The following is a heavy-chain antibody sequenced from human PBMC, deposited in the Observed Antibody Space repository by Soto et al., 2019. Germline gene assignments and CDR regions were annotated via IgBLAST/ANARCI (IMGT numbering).Heavy chain of an antibody. Sequence: GGSLRLSCAASGFTFSSYGMHWVRQAPGKGLEWVAVIWYDGSNKYYADSVKGRFTISRDNSKNTLYLQMNSLRAEDTAVYYCARGLVVVAATGQNGFDPWGREPWSPSPQ. D-gene: IGHD2-15*01. CDR2: IWYDGSNK. J-gene: IGHJ5*02. V-gene: IGHV3-33*01. CDR1: GFTFSSYG. CDR3: ARGLVVVAATGQNGFDP.